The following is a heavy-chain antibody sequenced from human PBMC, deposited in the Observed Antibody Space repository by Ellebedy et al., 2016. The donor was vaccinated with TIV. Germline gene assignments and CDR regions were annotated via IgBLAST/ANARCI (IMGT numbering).Heavy chain of an antibody. CDR1: GGSISSYY. CDR2: IYYSGST. D-gene: IGHD3-3*01. J-gene: IGHJ6*02. Sequence: MPSETLSLTCTVSGGSISSYYWSWIRQPPGKGLEWIGYIYYSGSTNYNPSLKSRVTISVDTSKNQFSLKLSSVTAADTAVYYCASSERSFGSQGVAYYGMDVWGQGTTVTVSS. CDR3: ASSERSFGSQGVAYYGMDV. V-gene: IGHV4-59*01.